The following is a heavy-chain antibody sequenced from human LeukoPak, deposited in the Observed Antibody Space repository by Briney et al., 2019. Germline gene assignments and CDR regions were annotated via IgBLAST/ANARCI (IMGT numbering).Heavy chain of an antibody. V-gene: IGHV3-30*18. CDR1: GFTFSSYG. CDR3: AKDSPNCSGGSCCIGWFDP. Sequence: PGGSLRLSCAASGFTFSSYGMHWVRQAPGKGLEWVAVISYDGSNKYYADSVKGRFTISRDNSKNTLYLQMNSLRAEDTAVYYCAKDSPNCSGGSCCIGWFDPWGQGTLVTVSS. D-gene: IGHD2-15*01. CDR2: ISYDGSNK. J-gene: IGHJ5*02.